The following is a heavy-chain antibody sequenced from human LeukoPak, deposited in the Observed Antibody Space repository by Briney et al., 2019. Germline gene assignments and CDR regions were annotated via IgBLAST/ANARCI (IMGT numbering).Heavy chain of an antibody. V-gene: IGHV3-30*04. CDR2: ISYDGSNK. J-gene: IGHJ3*02. CDR1: GFTFSSYA. CDR3: AKDQSPIVLMVYAPGGAFDI. D-gene: IGHD2-8*01. Sequence: PGRSLRLSCAASGFTFSSYAMHWVRQAPGKGLEWVAVISYDGSNKYYADSVKGRFTISRDNSKNTLYLQMNSLRAEDTAVYYCAKDQSPIVLMVYAPGGAFDIWGQGAMVTVSS.